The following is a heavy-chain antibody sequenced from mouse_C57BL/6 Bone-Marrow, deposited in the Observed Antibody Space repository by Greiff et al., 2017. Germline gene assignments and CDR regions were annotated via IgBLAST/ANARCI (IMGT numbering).Heavy chain of an antibody. Sequence: EVKLVESGGGLVKPGGSLKLSCAASGFTFSSYAMSWVRQTPEKRLEWVATISDGGSYTYYPDNVKGRFTISRDNAKTNLYLQMSHLKSEDTAVYYCARDPLYYGNYDYWGQGTTLTVSS. CDR2: ISDGGSYT. V-gene: IGHV5-4*01. CDR1: GFTFSSYA. J-gene: IGHJ2*01. D-gene: IGHD2-1*01. CDR3: ARDPLYYGNYDY.